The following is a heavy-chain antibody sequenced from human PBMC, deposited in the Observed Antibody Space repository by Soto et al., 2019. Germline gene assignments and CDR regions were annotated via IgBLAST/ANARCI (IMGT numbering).Heavy chain of an antibody. Sequence: QVQLVESGGGVVQPGRSLRLSCAASGFTFSSYAMHWVRQAPGKGLEWVAVISYDGSNKYYADSVKGRFTISRDNSKNTLYLQMNSLRAEDTAVYYCARDPFTYYYGSGSYSVWGQGTTVTVS. CDR1: GFTFSSYA. CDR3: ARDPFTYYYGSGSYSV. CDR2: ISYDGSNK. V-gene: IGHV3-30-3*01. D-gene: IGHD3-10*01. J-gene: IGHJ6*02.